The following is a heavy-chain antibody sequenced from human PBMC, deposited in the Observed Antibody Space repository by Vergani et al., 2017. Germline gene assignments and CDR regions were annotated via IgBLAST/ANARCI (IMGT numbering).Heavy chain of an antibody. Sequence: QVQLQESGPGLVKPSETLSLTCTVSGGSISSYYWSWIRQPAGKGLEWIGRIYTSGSTNYNPPLKSRVTRSVDTTKNQFSLKLSSVTAADTAVYYCARETRGSGWYYAFDIWGQGTMVTVSS. V-gene: IGHV4-4*07. CDR2: IYTSGST. D-gene: IGHD6-19*01. J-gene: IGHJ3*02. CDR1: GGSISSYY. CDR3: ARETRGSGWYYAFDI.